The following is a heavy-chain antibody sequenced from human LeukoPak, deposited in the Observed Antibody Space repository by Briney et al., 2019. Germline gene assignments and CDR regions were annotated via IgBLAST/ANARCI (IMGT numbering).Heavy chain of an antibody. CDR3: ARGGYSYGYRKGGFDP. J-gene: IGHJ5*02. CDR1: GGSFSGYY. V-gene: IGHV4-34*01. Sequence: SETLSLTCAVYGGSFSGYYWSWIRQPPGKGLEWIGEINHSGSTNYNPSLKSRVTISVDTSKNQFSLKLSSVTAADTAVYYCARGGYSYGYRKGGFDPWGQGTLVTVSS. CDR2: INHSGST. D-gene: IGHD5-18*01.